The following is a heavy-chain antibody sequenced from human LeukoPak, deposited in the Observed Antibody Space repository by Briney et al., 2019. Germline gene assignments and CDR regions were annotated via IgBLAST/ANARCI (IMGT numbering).Heavy chain of an antibody. CDR2: IYSSGTT. Sequence: SETLSLTCTVSGGSISSSSYYWGWIRQSPGKGLEWIGRIYSSGTTTYNPSFKSRVTMSLDTSNNRLSLRLTSVTAADTAVYYCARVSPIPAAGSSYYFAMDVWGQGTTVTVSS. CDR3: ARVSPIPAAGSSYYFAMDV. CDR1: GGSISSSSYY. V-gene: IGHV4-39*07. J-gene: IGHJ6*02. D-gene: IGHD6-13*01.